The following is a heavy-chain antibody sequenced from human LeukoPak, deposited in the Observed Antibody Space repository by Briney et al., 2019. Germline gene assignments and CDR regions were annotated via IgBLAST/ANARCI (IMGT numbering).Heavy chain of an antibody. J-gene: IGHJ6*02. V-gene: IGHV1-3*01. Sequence: GASVKVSCKASGYTFTSYAMHWVRQAPGQRLEWMGWINAGNGNTKYSQKFQGRVTITRDTSASTAYMELSSLRSEDTAVYYCARVMTTVTGYYGMDVWSQGTTVTVSS. D-gene: IGHD4-11*01. CDR2: INAGNGNT. CDR1: GYTFTSYA. CDR3: ARVMTTVTGYYGMDV.